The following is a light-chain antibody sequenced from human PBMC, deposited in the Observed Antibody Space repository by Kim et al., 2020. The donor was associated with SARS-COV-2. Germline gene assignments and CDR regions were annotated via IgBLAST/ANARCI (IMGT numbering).Light chain of an antibody. CDR3: QHFGSSPV. CDR1: QTFSTTY. J-gene: IGKJ4*01. Sequence: VLTQSPGTLSLAPGERATLSCRASQTFSTTYLSWYQQKPGQPPRLLISGASNRATGTPDRFNGSGSGTDFTLTISRLEPGDFAVYYCQHFGSSPVFGGGTKLEIK. CDR2: GAS. V-gene: IGKV3-20*01.